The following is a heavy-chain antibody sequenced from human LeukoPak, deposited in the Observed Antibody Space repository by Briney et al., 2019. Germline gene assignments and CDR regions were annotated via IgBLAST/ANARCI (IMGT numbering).Heavy chain of an antibody. V-gene: IGHV1-8*03. Sequence: ASVKVSCKASGYTLTSYDINWVRQATGQGLEWMGWMNPNSGNTGYAQKFQGRVTITRNTSISTAYMELSSLRSEDTAVYYCARFHPTVSFDYWGQGTLVTVSS. D-gene: IGHD4-11*01. J-gene: IGHJ4*02. CDR1: GYTLTSYD. CDR3: ARFHPTVSFDY. CDR2: MNPNSGNT.